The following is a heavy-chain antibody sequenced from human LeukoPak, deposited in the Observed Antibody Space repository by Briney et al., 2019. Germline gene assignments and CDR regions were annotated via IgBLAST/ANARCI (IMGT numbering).Heavy chain of an antibody. J-gene: IGHJ4*02. CDR2: IREDGNEK. D-gene: IGHD3-16*01. CDR3: ARDYIGGWNDH. V-gene: IGHV3-7*01. Sequence: GGSLRLSCSASGFTFSCYWMSWVRQTTGKGLECVAKIREDGNEKFYVDSVKGRFTISRDNAKNSVYLQMNSLRVEDTAVYFCARDYIGGWNDHWGQGTLVTVSS. CDR1: GFTFSCYW.